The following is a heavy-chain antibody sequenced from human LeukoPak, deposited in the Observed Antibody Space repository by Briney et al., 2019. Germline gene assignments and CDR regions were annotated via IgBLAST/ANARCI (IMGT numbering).Heavy chain of an antibody. D-gene: IGHD6-19*01. CDR1: GFTFSSYW. V-gene: IGHV3-74*01. J-gene: IGHJ4*02. Sequence: PGGSLRLSCTASGFTFSSYWMHWVRQAPGKGLVWVSRINSDGSSTNYADSVKGRFTISRDNTNNTLYLQMNSLRPEDTAVYYCARILDSAWGELGYWGQGTLVTVSS. CDR2: INSDGSST. CDR3: ARILDSAWGELGY.